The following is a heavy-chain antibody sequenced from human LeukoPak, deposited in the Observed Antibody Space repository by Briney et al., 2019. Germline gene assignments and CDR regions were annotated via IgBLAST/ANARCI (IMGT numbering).Heavy chain of an antibody. CDR3: AKDSSGYYYGTFDY. CDR2: ISYDGSNK. CDR1: GFTFSSYG. Sequence: GGSLRLSCAASGFTFSSYGMHWVRQGPGKGLERVAVISYDGSNKYYADSVKGRFTISRDNSKNTLYLQMNSLRAEDTAVYYCAKDSSGYYYGTFDYWGQGTLVTVSS. D-gene: IGHD3-22*01. J-gene: IGHJ4*02. V-gene: IGHV3-30*18.